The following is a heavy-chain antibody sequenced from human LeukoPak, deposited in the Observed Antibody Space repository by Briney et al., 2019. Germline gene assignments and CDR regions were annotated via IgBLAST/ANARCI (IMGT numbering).Heavy chain of an antibody. CDR1: GFTFSNSA. V-gene: IGHV3-23*01. D-gene: IGHD3-16*02. CDR3: ASVLGLIDPFEY. Sequence: PGGSLILSCTASGFTFSNSAMAWVRQNPGKGPEWVSTITGDGGRIYYADSVKGRFTISRDNSKNTLYLQVNSLTAEDTAVYYCASVLGLIDPFEYWGQGTLVTVSS. CDR2: ITGDGGRI. J-gene: IGHJ4*02.